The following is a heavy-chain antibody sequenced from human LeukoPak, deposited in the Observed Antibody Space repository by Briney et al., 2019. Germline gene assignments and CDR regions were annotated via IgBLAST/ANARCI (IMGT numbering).Heavy chain of an antibody. CDR3: ARQILYYYDSSGYRNDAFDI. J-gene: IGHJ3*02. D-gene: IGHD3-22*01. V-gene: IGHV3-21*01. CDR1: GFTFSSYS. CDR2: ISSSSGYI. Sequence: GGSLRLSCAASGFTFSSYSMNWVRQAPGKGLEWVSSISSSSGYIYYADSVKGRFTISRDNAKNSLYLQMNSLRAEDTAVYYCARQILYYYDSSGYRNDAFDIWGQGTMVTVSS.